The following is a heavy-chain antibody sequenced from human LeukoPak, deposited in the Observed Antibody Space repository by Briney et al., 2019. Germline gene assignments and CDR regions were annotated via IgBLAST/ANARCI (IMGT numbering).Heavy chain of an antibody. Sequence: GSLRLSCAASGFTFSSYAMSWVRQAPGKGLEWVSAISGSGGSTYYADSVKGRFTISRDNSKNTLYLQMNSLRAEDTSVYYCAKFLPTHIVVANYYFDYWGQGTLVTVSS. CDR1: GFTFSSYA. D-gene: IGHD2-21*01. V-gene: IGHV3-23*01. J-gene: IGHJ4*02. CDR2: ISGSGGST. CDR3: AKFLPTHIVVANYYFDY.